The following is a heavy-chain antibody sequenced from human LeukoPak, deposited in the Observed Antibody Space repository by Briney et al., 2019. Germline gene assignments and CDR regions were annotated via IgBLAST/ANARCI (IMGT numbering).Heavy chain of an antibody. CDR3: ARVKGTSSSPFDY. D-gene: IGHD6-6*01. CDR1: GGTFSSYA. J-gene: IGHJ4*02. V-gene: IGHV1-69*06. CDR2: IIPIFGTA. Sequence: SVKVSCKASGGTFSSYAISWVRQAPGQGLEWMGRIIPIFGTANYAQKFQGRVTITADKSTSTAYMELSSLRSEDTAVYYWARVKGTSSSPFDYWGRGTLVTVSS.